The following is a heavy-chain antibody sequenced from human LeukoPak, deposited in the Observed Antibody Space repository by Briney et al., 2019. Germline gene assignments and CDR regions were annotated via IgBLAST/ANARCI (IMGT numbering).Heavy chain of an antibody. J-gene: IGHJ3*02. CDR3: ARQYAGDAFDI. CDR2: IYSGGST. CDR1: GFTVSSNY. V-gene: IGHV3-53*01. Sequence: PGGSLRLSCAASGFTVSSNYLSWVRQAPGKGLDWVSAIYSGGSTFYADSVKGRFIISRDNSKNTLSLQMNSLRAEDTAMYYCARQYAGDAFDIWGQGTLVTVSS.